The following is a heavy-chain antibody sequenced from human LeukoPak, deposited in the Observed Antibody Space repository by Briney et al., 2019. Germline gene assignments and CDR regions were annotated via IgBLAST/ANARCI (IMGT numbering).Heavy chain of an antibody. Sequence: ASVRASCKASRSTFTAYHMHWVRRAPGQGLECMGWINPNSGGTNYAQKFQGRVTMTRDTSISTAYMELSRLRSDDTAVYYCARAGGYCSSTICYASNFDYWGQGTLVTVSS. D-gene: IGHD2-2*01. CDR2: INPNSGGT. CDR3: ARAGGYCSSTICYASNFDY. V-gene: IGHV1-2*02. CDR1: RSTFTAYH. J-gene: IGHJ4*02.